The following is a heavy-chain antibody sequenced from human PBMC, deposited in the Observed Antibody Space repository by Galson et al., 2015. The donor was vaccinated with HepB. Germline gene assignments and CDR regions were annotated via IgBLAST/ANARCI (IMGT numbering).Heavy chain of an antibody. CDR3: ARDGRPGEQLVVIIPMDV. J-gene: IGHJ6*03. V-gene: IGHV3-11*01. Sequence: SLRLSCAASGFTFSDYYMSWIRQAPGKGLEWVSYISSSGSTIYYADSVKGRFTISRDNAKNSLYLQMNSLRAEDTAVYYCARDGRPGEQLVVIIPMDVWGKGTTVTVSS. CDR2: ISSSGSTI. D-gene: IGHD6-6*01. CDR1: GFTFSDYY.